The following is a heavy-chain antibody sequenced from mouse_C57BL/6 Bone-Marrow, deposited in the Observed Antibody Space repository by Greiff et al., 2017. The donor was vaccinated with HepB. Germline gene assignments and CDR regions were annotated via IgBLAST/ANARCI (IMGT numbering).Heavy chain of an antibody. Sequence: QVQLQQSGAELVKPGASVKMSCKVSGYTFTSYWITWVKQRPGQGLEWIGDIYPGSGSTNYNEKFKSKATLTVDTSSSTAYMQLSSLTSEDSAVYYCARYWTDYSNSYYFDYWGQGTTLTVSS. D-gene: IGHD2-5*01. V-gene: IGHV1-55*01. CDR1: GYTFTSYW. CDR3: ARYWTDYSNSYYFDY. CDR2: IYPGSGST. J-gene: IGHJ2*01.